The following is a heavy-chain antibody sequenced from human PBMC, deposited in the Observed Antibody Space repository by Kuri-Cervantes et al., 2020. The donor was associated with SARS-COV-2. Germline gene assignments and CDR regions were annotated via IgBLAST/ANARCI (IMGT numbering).Heavy chain of an antibody. V-gene: IGHV3-15*01. Sequence: GESLKISCAASGFTFSSAWMSWVRQAPGKGLEWVGRVRADGTTEFASPVKGRFTISRDASQTTLYLQMDSLQSEDTGVYLCAADVPDFHPQIGYWGQGTLVTVSS. CDR2: VRADGTT. CDR3: AADVPDFHPQIGY. J-gene: IGHJ4*02. CDR1: GFTFSSAW.